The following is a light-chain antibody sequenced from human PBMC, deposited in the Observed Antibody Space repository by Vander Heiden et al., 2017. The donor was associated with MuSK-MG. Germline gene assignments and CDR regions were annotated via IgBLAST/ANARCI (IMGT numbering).Light chain of an antibody. CDR1: SSNIGSNT. CDR3: AAWDDSLNGLV. Sequence: QSVLTQPPSASGPPGQGITISCSGSSSNIGSNTVSWYQQLPGTAPKLLIYTTDQRHSGVPDRFSGSKSGTSASLAISGLQSEDEAEYYCAAWDDSLNGLVFGGGTKLTVL. CDR2: TTD. J-gene: IGLJ2*01. V-gene: IGLV1-44*01.